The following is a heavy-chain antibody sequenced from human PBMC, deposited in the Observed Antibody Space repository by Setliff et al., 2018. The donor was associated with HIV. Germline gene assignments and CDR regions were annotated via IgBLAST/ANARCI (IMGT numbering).Heavy chain of an antibody. V-gene: IGHV1-18*01. CDR2: ISVYNGQT. CDR3: ARGHHFYWYFDL. Sequence: ASVKVSCKAAGYSFTTYGISWVRQAPGQGLEWVGWISVYNGQTLYAQKVQDRITVTMDIPKDTAYMELRGLTPDDTAVYYCARGHHFYWYFDLWGPVTLVTVSS. J-gene: IGHJ2*01. CDR1: GYSFTTYG.